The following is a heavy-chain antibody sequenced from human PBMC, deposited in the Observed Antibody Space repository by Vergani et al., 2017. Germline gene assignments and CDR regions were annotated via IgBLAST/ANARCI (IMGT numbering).Heavy chain of an antibody. CDR3: ATVYYGSGSYYMNYYGMDV. Sequence: QVQLVQSGAEVKKPGSSVKVSCKASGGTFSSYAISWVRQAPGQGLEWMGRIIPILGTANYAQKFQGRVTITADESTGTAYMELSSLRSEDTAVYYCATVYYGSGSYYMNYYGMDVWGQGTTVTVSS. D-gene: IGHD3-10*01. J-gene: IGHJ6*02. CDR1: GGTFSSYA. CDR2: IIPILGTA. V-gene: IGHV1-69*11.